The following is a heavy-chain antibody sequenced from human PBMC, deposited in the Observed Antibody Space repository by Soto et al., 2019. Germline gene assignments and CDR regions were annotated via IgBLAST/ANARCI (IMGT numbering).Heavy chain of an antibody. D-gene: IGHD5-12*01. CDR2: IIPIFGTA. J-gene: IGHJ6*02. CDR3: ARAGGYSGYDYYYGMDV. V-gene: IGHV1-69*01. Sequence: QVQLVQSGAEVKKPVSSVKVSCKASGGTFSSYAISWVRQAPGQGLEWMGGIIPIFGTANYAQKFQGRVTITADESTSTAYMELSSLRSDDTAVYYCARAGGYSGYDYYYGMDVWGQGTTVTVSS. CDR1: GGTFSSYA.